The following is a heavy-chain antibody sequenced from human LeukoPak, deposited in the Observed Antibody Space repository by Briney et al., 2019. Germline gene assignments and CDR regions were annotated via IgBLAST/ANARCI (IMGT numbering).Heavy chain of an antibody. V-gene: IGHV3-23*01. CDR1: GFTFSSYS. J-gene: IGHJ3*01. CDR2: ISGSGDST. D-gene: IGHD5-18*01. CDR3: AKTRNVDTSMVEAFDV. Sequence: PGGSLRLSCAASGFTFSSYSMNWVRQAPGQGLEWVSGISGSGDSTDYADSVKGRFTISRDNSKNTLYLQMNSLRAEDTAVYYCAKTRNVDTSMVEAFDVWGQGTMVTVSS.